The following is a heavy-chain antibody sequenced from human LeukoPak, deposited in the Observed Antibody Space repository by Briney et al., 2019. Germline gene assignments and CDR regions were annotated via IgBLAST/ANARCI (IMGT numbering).Heavy chain of an antibody. CDR2: IIPILGIA. D-gene: IGHD2/OR15-2a*01. V-gene: IGHV1-69*04. CDR3: ARTRRTIFSFSQTHPNYFDY. CDR1: GGTFSSYA. J-gene: IGHJ4*02. Sequence: SVKVSCKASGGTFSSYAISWVRQAPGQGLEWMGRIIPILGIANYAQKFQGRVTITADKSTSTAYMELSSLRSEDTAVYYCARTRRTIFSFSQTHPNYFDYWGQGTLVTVSS.